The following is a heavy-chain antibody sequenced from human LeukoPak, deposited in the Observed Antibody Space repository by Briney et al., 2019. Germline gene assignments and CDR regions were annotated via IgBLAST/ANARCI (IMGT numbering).Heavy chain of an antibody. CDR2: ISPNSGGT. V-gene: IGHV1-2*02. CDR3: ARDWEGLGEYWYFDL. Sequence: ASVKVSCKASGYTFTGYYMHWVRQAPGQGLEWMGWISPNSGGTNSAQKFQGRVTMTRDTSISTAYMELSRLRSDDTAVYYCARDWEGLGEYWYFDLWGRGTLVTVSS. D-gene: IGHD1-26*01. CDR1: GYTFTGYY. J-gene: IGHJ2*01.